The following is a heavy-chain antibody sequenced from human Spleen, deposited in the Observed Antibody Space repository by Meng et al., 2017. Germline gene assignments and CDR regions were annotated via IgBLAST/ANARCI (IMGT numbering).Heavy chain of an antibody. Sequence: QITLKESGPTLVKPTQTLTLTCTFSGFSLSTSGVGVGWIRQPPGKALEWLPLIYWDDDKRFSPSLKSRLTVTKDTSKNQVVLTMTNMDPVDTATYYCAHRRSPSQCFDYWGQGTLVTVSS. CDR1: GFSLSTSGVG. CDR3: AHRRSPSQCFDY. CDR2: IYWDDDK. J-gene: IGHJ4*02. D-gene: IGHD6-6*01. V-gene: IGHV2-5*02.